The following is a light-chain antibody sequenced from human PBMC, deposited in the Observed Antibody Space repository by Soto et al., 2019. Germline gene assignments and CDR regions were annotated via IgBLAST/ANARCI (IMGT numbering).Light chain of an antibody. J-gene: IGKJ1*01. CDR2: GAS. V-gene: IGKV1-39*01. CDR3: QHCYGSPPT. CDR1: QSVATY. Sequence: GDRVTITCRASQSVATYLNWYQQKSGKAPKLLIYGASSVVSGVPSRFSGSGSVTDFTLTINSLQPEDFATYYCQHCYGSPPTFGQGTKVEI.